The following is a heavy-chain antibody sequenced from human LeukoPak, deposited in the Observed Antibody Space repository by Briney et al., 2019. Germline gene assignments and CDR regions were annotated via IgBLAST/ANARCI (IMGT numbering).Heavy chain of an antibody. D-gene: IGHD6-13*01. J-gene: IGHJ5*02. Sequence: PSETLSLTCAVYGGSFSGYYWGWIRQPPGKGLEWIGSIYHSGSTYYNPSLKSRVTISVDTSKNQFSLKLSSVTAADTAVYYCARTYNSRTRGFDPWGQGTLVTVSS. V-gene: IGHV4-34*01. CDR1: GGSFSGYY. CDR2: IYHSGST. CDR3: ARTYNSRTRGFDP.